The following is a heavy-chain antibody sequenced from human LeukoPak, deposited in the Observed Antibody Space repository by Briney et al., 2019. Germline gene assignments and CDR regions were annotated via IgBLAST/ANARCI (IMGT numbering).Heavy chain of an antibody. CDR3: ARLYLPATRFDY. Sequence: SETLSLTCTVSGGSISSYYWSWIRQPPGKGLEWIGYIYYSGSTSYNPSLKSRVNISVDTSKNQFSLKLSSVTAADTAVYYCARLYLPATRFDYWGQGTLVTVCS. CDR1: GGSISSYY. J-gene: IGHJ4*02. CDR2: IYYSGST. D-gene: IGHD5-24*01. V-gene: IGHV4-59*01.